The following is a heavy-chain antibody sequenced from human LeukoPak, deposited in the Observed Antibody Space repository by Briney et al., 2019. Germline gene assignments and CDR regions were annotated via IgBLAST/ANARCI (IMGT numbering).Heavy chain of an antibody. D-gene: IGHD3-3*01. CDR2: IGRISGIP. CDR3: ARAGRVLEWVLDY. J-gene: IGHJ4*02. V-gene: IGHV1-69*05. Sequence: ASAKVPCKASRGTPSTYALNTVREAPSPPLKGLGGIGRISGIPNYAQKFQGRVTITTDESSSTAYMELSSLRSEDTAVYYCARAGRVLEWVLDYWGQGTLVTVSS. CDR1: RGTPSTYA.